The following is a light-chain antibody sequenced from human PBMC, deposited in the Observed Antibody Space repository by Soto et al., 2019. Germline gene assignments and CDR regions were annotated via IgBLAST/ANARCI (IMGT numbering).Light chain of an antibody. Sequence: QSDLTQPASVSGSPGQSITISCTGTSSDIGTYNLVSWYQHYPGKAPKLMIYEGIKRPSGVSNRFSGSKSGNTAFLTISGLQAEDEADYYCCSYAGSGTDNYVFGSGTKVTVL. CDR1: SSDIGTYNL. CDR2: EGI. J-gene: IGLJ1*01. V-gene: IGLV2-23*01. CDR3: CSYAGSGTDNYV.